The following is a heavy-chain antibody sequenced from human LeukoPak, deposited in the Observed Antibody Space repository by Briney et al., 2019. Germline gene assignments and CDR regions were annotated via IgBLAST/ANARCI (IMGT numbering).Heavy chain of an antibody. CDR2: ISWNSGSM. CDR3: AKDMGSSGWPSAFDY. V-gene: IGHV3-9*01. D-gene: IGHD6-19*01. CDR1: GFTFDDYA. J-gene: IGHJ4*02. Sequence: GGSLRLSCAASGFTFDDYAMHWVRQAPGKGLEWVSGISWNSGSMGYADSVKGRFTISRDNAKNSLYLQMNSLRAEDTALYYCAKDMGSSGWPSAFDYWGQGTLVTVSS.